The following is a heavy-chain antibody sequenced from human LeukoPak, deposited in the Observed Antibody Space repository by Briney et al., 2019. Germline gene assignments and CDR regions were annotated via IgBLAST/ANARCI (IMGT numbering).Heavy chain of an antibody. CDR2: VTGSGGNT. CDR1: GFTFSDYA. Sequence: GGSLRLSCAASGFTFSDYAMSWVRQAPGKGLEWVSAVTGSGGNTYYADSVKGRFTISKDTSKNTLYLQMNSLRAEDTAVYYCVKEERSSSGWPFDYWGQGTLVTVSS. J-gene: IGHJ4*02. D-gene: IGHD6-19*01. CDR3: VKEERSSSGWPFDY. V-gene: IGHV3-23*01.